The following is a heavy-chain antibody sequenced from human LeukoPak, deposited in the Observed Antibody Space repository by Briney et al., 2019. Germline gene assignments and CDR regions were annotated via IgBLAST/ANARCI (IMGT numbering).Heavy chain of an antibody. V-gene: IGHV3-33*01. CDR2: IWYNGSNK. Sequence: GRSLRLSCAASGFTFSSYGMHWVRQAPGKGLEWVAVIWYNGSNKDYADSVTGRFTISRDNSKNTLYLQMNSLRAEDTAVYYCARDGFSMIVVGSYVDVWGRGTLVTVS. CDR1: GFTFSSYG. CDR3: ARDGFSMIVVGSYVDV. D-gene: IGHD3-22*01. J-gene: IGHJ2*01.